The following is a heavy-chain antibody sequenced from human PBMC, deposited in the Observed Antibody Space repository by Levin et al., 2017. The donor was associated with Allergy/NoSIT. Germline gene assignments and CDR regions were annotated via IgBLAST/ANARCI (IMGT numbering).Heavy chain of an antibody. J-gene: IGHJ4*02. CDR1: GFSLSTSGVG. Sequence: SGPTLVKPTQTLTLTCTFSGFSLSTSGVGVGWIRQPPGKALEWLALIFWDGDKRYSPSLKSRLTITKDTSKNQVVLTMTNMDPVDTGTYYCAHRRQGLSFDYWGQGTLVTVSS. CDR3: AHRRQGLSFDY. D-gene: IGHD2-15*01. V-gene: IGHV2-5*02. CDR2: IFWDGDK.